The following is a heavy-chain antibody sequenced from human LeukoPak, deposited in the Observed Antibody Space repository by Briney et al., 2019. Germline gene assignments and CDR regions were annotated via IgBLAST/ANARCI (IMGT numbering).Heavy chain of an antibody. CDR2: IKSDGST. J-gene: IGHJ1*01. CDR3: ARAPSEIGGYYPEYFRH. Sequence: GGSLRLSCAASGFTFSTYWMHWVRQAPGKGLVWVSRIKSDGSTNYANSAKGRFTISRDNAKNTVSLQMNSLRSEDTGVYYCARAPSEIGGYYPEYFRHWGQGTLVTVSS. CDR1: GFTFSTYW. D-gene: IGHD3-22*01. V-gene: IGHV3-74*01.